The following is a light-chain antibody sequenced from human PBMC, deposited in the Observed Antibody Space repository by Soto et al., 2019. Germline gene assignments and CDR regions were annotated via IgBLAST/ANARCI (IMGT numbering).Light chain of an antibody. Sequence: IVVTQSAATLSLSPGERATLSCRASPSVTNFLAWYQQKPGQAPRLLIYGAFNRATGIPARFSGSGSGTEFTLTISGLQSEDFAVYYCQQYSIWRTFGQGTKVDIK. CDR1: PSVTNF. V-gene: IGKV3D-15*01. CDR2: GAF. J-gene: IGKJ1*01. CDR3: QQYSIWRT.